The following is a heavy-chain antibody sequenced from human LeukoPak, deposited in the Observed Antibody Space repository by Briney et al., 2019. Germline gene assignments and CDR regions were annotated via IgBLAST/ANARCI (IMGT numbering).Heavy chain of an antibody. V-gene: IGHV4-39*07. CDR3: ARDLRLRGYSYGEGIY. Sequence: PSETLSLTCTVSGGSISSSSYYWGWIRQPPGKGLEWIRSIYYSGSTYYNPSLKSRVTISVDTSKNQFSLKLSSVTAADTAVYYCARDLRLRGYSYGEGIYWGQGTLVTVSS. CDR2: IYYSGST. D-gene: IGHD5-18*01. J-gene: IGHJ4*02. CDR1: GGSISSSSYY.